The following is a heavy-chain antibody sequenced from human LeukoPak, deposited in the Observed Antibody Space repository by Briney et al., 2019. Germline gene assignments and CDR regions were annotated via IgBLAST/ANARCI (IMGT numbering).Heavy chain of an antibody. CDR1: GGSITSSSHY. CDR2: IYYSGDT. Sequence: SETLSLTCTVSGGSITSSSHYWGWIRQPPGKGLEWIGSIYYSGDTYYNPSLKSRVTISVDTSKIQFSLNLTSVTAADTAVYYCALELVVPAALERLNAFDIWGHGTMVTVSS. D-gene: IGHD2-2*01. V-gene: IGHV4-39*07. J-gene: IGHJ3*02. CDR3: ALELVVPAALERLNAFDI.